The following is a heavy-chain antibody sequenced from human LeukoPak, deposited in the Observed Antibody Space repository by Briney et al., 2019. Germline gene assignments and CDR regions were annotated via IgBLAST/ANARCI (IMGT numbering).Heavy chain of an antibody. J-gene: IGHJ6*04. V-gene: IGHV4-61*01. CDR3: ARDSFSAAAGRYGMDV. D-gene: IGHD6-13*01. Sequence: SESLSLTCTVSGGSVSSGRYYWSWIRRPPGKGLEWFGYIYYSGSTNYNPSLKSRVTISVDTSKNQFSLKVSSVTAADTAVYYCARDSFSAAAGRYGMDVWGKGTTVTVSS. CDR2: IYYSGST. CDR1: GGSVSSGRYY.